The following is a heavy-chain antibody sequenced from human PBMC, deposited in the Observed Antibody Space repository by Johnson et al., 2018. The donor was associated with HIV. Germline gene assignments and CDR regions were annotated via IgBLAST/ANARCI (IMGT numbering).Heavy chain of an antibody. J-gene: IGHJ3*02. CDR3: AREAYRAFDI. CDR1: GFTFDDYA. CDR2: ISWNSGSI. Sequence: VQVVESGGGLVQPGRSLRLSCAASGFTFDDYAMHWVRQAPGKGLEWVSGISWNSGSIGYADSVKGRFTISRDNAKNSLYLQMNSLRAEDTAVYYCAREAYRAFDIWGQGTMVTVSS. D-gene: IGHD3-16*01. V-gene: IGHV3-9*01.